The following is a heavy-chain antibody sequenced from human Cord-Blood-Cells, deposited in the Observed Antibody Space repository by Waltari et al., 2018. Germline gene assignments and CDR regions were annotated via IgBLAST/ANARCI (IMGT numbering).Heavy chain of an antibody. D-gene: IGHD3-16*01. V-gene: IGHV5-51*01. Sequence: EVQLVQSGAEVKKLGESLKISCKGSGYSFTSYWNGWVRQMPGKGMEWMGIIYPGDSDTRYSPSFQGQVTISADKSISTAYLQWSSLKASDTAMYYCATFGDAEWYAFDIWGQGTMVTVSS. CDR1: GYSFTSYW. J-gene: IGHJ3*02. CDR3: ATFGDAEWYAFDI. CDR2: IYPGDSDT.